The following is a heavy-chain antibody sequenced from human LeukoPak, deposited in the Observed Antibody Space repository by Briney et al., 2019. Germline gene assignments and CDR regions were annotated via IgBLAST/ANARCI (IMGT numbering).Heavy chain of an antibody. CDR1: GGSFSDYY. J-gene: IGHJ4*02. D-gene: IGHD4-17*01. CDR2: INHSGST. Sequence: SETLSLTCAVYGGSFSDYYWSWIRQPPGKGLEWIGEINHSGSTNYNPSLKSRVTISVDTSKNQFSLKLSSVTAADTAVYYCARGYGDYPKAFDYWGQGTLVTVSS. V-gene: IGHV4-34*01. CDR3: ARGYGDYPKAFDY.